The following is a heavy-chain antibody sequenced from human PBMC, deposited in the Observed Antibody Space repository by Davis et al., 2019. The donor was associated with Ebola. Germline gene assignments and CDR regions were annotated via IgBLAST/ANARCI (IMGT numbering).Heavy chain of an antibody. CDR1: GFTFSSYA. CDR3: SLPTVAGPARFDY. CDR2: ISGSGGST. D-gene: IGHD6-19*01. V-gene: IGHV3-23*01. Sequence: GESLKISCAASGFTFSSYAMSWVRQAPGKGLEWVSAISGSGGSTYYADSVKGRFTISRDNSKNTLYLQMNSLRAEDTAVYYCSLPTVAGPARFDYWGQGTLVTVSS. J-gene: IGHJ4*02.